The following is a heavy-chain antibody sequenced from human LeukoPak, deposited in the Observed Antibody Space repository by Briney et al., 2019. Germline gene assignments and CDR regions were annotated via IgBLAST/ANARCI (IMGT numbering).Heavy chain of an antibody. J-gene: IGHJ4*02. Sequence: SETLSLTCAVYGGSFSGYYWSWIRQPPGKGLEWIGEINHSGSTNYNPSLKSRVTISVDTSKNQFSLKLSSVTAADTAVYYCARDADTAMVTFFDYWGQGTLVTVSS. V-gene: IGHV4-34*01. D-gene: IGHD5-18*01. CDR2: INHSGST. CDR3: ARDADTAMVTFFDY. CDR1: GGSFSGYY.